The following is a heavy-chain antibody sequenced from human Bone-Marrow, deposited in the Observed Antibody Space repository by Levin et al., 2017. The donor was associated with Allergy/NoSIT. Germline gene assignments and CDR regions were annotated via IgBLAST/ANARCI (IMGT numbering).Heavy chain of an antibody. J-gene: IGHJ4*02. D-gene: IGHD3-10*01. V-gene: IGHV3-11*03. CDR1: GLSFSDCY. CDR3: ARVRARPKFTITVAIVDSFDY. Sequence: GGSLRLSCAASGLSFSDCYMTWIRQAAGKGLEWVSYISSRGSYTNYADSVKGRFTISRDNAKNSVYLQMNSLRAEDTAIYYCARVRARPKFTITVAIVDSFDYWGQGILVTVSS. CDR2: ISSRGSYT.